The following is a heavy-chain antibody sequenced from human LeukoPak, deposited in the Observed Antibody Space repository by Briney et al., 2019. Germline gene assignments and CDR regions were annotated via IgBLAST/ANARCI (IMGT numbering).Heavy chain of an antibody. Sequence: GGSLRLSCAGSGFTFSSYGMQWVRQAPGKALEWVGFIRYDGSNKYYADSVKGRFTISRDNSKNTLYLQMNSLRAEDTAVYYCAKDRGKTGTTGRIHAYWGQRTLVTVSS. CDR1: GFTFSSYG. CDR2: IRYDGSNK. CDR3: AKDRGKTGTTGRIHAY. J-gene: IGHJ4*02. V-gene: IGHV3-30*02. D-gene: IGHD1-7*01.